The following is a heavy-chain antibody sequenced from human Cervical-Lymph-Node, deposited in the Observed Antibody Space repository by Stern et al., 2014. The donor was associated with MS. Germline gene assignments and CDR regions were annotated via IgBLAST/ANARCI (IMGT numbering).Heavy chain of an antibody. CDR3: ARGGNYGYWHFDL. J-gene: IGHJ2*01. CDR1: GGSISSYY. V-gene: IGHV4-59*01. Sequence: QVQLQESGPGLVKPSETLSLTCSVSGGSISSYYWTWIRQPPGKGLEWIGYIYNTGSTNYNPSLESRLTMSVDTSKNQFSLKLTSVTAADTAVYYCARGGNYGYWHFDLWGRGTLVIVSS. D-gene: IGHD4-17*01. CDR2: IYNTGST.